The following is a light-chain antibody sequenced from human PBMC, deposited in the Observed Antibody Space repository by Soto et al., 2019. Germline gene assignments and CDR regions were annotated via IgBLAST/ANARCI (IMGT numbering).Light chain of an antibody. V-gene: IGKV3-11*01. CDR1: QSISSY. CDR3: QQLTDWPPQWT. J-gene: IGKJ1*01. CDR2: DAS. Sequence: EVVLTQSPDTLSLPPGERATLSCRASQSISSYLAWYQQKPGQAPRLLIYDASSRATGIPARFSGSGSGTDFTLTISRLEPEDLAVYYCQQLTDWPPQWTFGQGTKVEIK.